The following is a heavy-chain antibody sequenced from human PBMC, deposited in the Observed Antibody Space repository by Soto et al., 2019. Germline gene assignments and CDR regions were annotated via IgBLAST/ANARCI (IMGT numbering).Heavy chain of an antibody. CDR1: GFSFSNYA. D-gene: IGHD3-10*02. J-gene: IGHJ4*02. V-gene: IGHV3-23*01. Sequence: EVQVSESGGDLVQPGGSLRLSCAASGFSFSNYAMSWVRQAPGKGLEWVSAVSGSGGSTYYADYVKGRFTISRDNSKNTLYLQMNSLRVEDAAIYYCVKGSAPVRPYYFDYWGQGTLVTVSS. CDR3: VKGSAPVRPYYFDY. CDR2: VSGSGGST.